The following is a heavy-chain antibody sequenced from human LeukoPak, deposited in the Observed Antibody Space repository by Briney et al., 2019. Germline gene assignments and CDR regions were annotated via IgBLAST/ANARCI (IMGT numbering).Heavy chain of an antibody. Sequence: ASVKVSCKASGYTFTTYDINWVRQATGQGLEWMGWMNPNSGNTGYTQKFQGRVTMTRDTSISTAYMELSSLRSEDTAVYYCARGRGSGHKENWFDPWGQGTLVTVPS. D-gene: IGHD6-19*01. CDR2: MNPNSGNT. CDR3: ARGRGSGHKENWFDP. CDR1: GYTFTTYD. J-gene: IGHJ5*02. V-gene: IGHV1-8*01.